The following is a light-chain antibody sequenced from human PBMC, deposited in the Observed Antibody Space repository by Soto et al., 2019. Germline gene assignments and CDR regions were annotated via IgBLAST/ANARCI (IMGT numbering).Light chain of an antibody. V-gene: IGKV3-15*01. CDR3: HQYGTAPLT. J-gene: IGKJ3*01. CDR1: QGIGDT. CDR2: DTS. Sequence: EVVMTQSPATLSVSPGEGVTLSCRASQGIGDTLAWYQHKPGQTPRLLIYDTSTRATGVPARFSGSRSGTDFTLTISRLEPEDFAVYYCHQYGTAPLTFGPGTKVDTK.